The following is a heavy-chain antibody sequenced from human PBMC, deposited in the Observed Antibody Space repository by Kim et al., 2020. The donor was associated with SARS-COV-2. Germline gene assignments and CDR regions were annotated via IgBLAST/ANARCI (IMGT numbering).Heavy chain of an antibody. J-gene: IGHJ4*02. CDR3: ARDLGRGYSYGWFDY. V-gene: IGHV4-59*01. D-gene: IGHD5-18*01. Sequence: HPHKSGVHLSEDTAKNQFSLKLSSVTAADTAVYYCARDLGRGYSYGWFDYWGQGTLVTVSS.